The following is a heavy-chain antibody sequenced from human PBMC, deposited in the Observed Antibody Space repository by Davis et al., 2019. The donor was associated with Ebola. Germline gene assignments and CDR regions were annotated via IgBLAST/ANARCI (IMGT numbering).Heavy chain of an antibody. J-gene: IGHJ5*02. V-gene: IGHV3-21*01. CDR2: ISSSSSYI. Sequence: GESLKISCAASGFTFSSYGMHWVRQAPGKGLEWVSSISSSSSYIYYADSVKGRFTISRDNAKNSLYLQMNSLRAEDTAVYYCARVRYSSGWYSWFDPWGQGTLVTVSS. D-gene: IGHD6-19*01. CDR3: ARVRYSSGWYSWFDP. CDR1: GFTFSSYG.